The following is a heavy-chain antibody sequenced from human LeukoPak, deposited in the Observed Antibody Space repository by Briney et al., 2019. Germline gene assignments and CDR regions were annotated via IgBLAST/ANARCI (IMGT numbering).Heavy chain of an antibody. D-gene: IGHD6-6*01. J-gene: IGHJ4*02. CDR3: SSRGGSTSSLDS. CDR1: RGTFSNLA. Sequence: SVKVSCKASRGTFSNLAFSWVRHAPGQGLEWMGGIIPAFGTPSYPQRFHGRVMISTDESTSSVYMELGGLRSEDTAVYYCSSRGGSTSSLDSWGQGTLV. V-gene: IGHV1-69*05. CDR2: IIPAFGTP.